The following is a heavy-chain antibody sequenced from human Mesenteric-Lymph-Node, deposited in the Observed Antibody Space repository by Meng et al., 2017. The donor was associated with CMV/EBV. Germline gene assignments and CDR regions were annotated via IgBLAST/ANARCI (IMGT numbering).Heavy chain of an antibody. Sequence: ISSSSYYWGWIRQPPGKGLEWIGSIYYSGSTYYNPSLKSRVTISVDTSKNQFSLKLSSVTAADTAVYYCARRYCSGGSCSDFNWFDPWGQGTLVTVSS. CDR2: IYYSGST. CDR3: ARRYCSGGSCSDFNWFDP. V-gene: IGHV4-39*01. J-gene: IGHJ5*02. CDR1: ISSSSYY. D-gene: IGHD2-15*01.